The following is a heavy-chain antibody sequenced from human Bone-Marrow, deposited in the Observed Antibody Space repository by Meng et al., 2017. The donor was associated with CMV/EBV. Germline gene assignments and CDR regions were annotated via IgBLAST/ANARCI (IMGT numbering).Heavy chain of an antibody. CDR1: GYTFTSYG. CDR3: ARAAAAAGTIYYYGMDV. V-gene: IGHV1-18*01. D-gene: IGHD6-13*01. J-gene: IGHJ6*02. CDR2: ISAYNGNT. Sequence: ASVKVSCKASGYTFTSYGISWVRQAPGQGLEWMGWISAYNGNTNYAQKLQGRVTMTTDTSTSTAYMELRSLRSDDTAVYYCARAAAAAGTIYYYGMDVWGQGTTVTFSS.